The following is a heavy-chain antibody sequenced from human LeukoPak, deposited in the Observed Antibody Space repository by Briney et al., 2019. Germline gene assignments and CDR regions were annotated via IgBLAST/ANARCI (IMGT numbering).Heavy chain of an antibody. D-gene: IGHD2-15*01. V-gene: IGHV4-4*09. Sequence: PSETLSLTRTVSGGSISSFYWSWIRQPPGKGLEWIGYIHASGTTNYSPSLKSRVTISVDSSKNHFSLKLSSVTAADTAVYYCARHVICGGGNCYRAALDYWGQGTLVTVSS. J-gene: IGHJ4*02. CDR1: GGSISSFY. CDR2: IHASGTT. CDR3: ARHVICGGGNCYRAALDY.